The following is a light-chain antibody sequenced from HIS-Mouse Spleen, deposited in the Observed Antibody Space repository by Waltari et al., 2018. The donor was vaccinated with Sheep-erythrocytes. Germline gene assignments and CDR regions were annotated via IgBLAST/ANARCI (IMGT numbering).Light chain of an antibody. J-gene: IGKJ4*01. V-gene: IGKV4-1*01. CDR3: QQYYSTLLT. Sequence: DIVMIQSPDSLAVSLGERATINCKSSQSVLYSSNNKNYLAWYQQKPGQPPKLLISWASTRESGVPDRFSGSGSGTDFTLTISSLQAEDVAVYYCQQYYSTLLTFGGGTKVEIK. CDR2: WAS. CDR1: QSVLYSSNNKNY.